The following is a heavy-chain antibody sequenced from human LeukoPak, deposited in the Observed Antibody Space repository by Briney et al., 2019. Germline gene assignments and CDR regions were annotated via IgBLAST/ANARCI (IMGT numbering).Heavy chain of an antibody. CDR1: GGSISSSSYY. D-gene: IGHD2-15*01. Sequence: PSETLSLTCTVSGGSISSSSYYWGWIRQPPGKGPEWIGSIYYSGSTYYNPSLKSRVTISVDTSKNQFSLKLSSVTAADTAVYYCASLRYCSGGSCRYPFYWYFDLWGRGTLVTVSS. CDR3: ASLRYCSGGSCRYPFYWYFDL. CDR2: IYYSGST. J-gene: IGHJ2*01. V-gene: IGHV4-39*01.